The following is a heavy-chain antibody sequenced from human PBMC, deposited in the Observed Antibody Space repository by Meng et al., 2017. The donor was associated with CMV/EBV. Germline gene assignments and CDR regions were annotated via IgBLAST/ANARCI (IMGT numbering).Heavy chain of an antibody. Sequence: SETLSLTCTVSGGSISSYYWSWIRQPPGKGLEWIGDIYYSGSTNYNPSLKSRVTISVDTSKNQFSLKLSSVTAADTAVYYCARGYQLPGWFDPWGQGTLVTVSS. V-gene: IGHV4-59*01. CDR1: GGSISSYY. D-gene: IGHD2-2*01. CDR3: ARGYQLPGWFDP. J-gene: IGHJ5*02. CDR2: IYYSGST.